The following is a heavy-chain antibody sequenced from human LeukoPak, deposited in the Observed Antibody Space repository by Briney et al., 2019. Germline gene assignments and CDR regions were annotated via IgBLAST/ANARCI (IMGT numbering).Heavy chain of an antibody. CDR1: GFTVSSNY. J-gene: IGHJ4*02. CDR2: IYSGGSI. CDR3: ARSTTADLVFDY. D-gene: IGHD2-21*02. Sequence: GGSLRLSCAASGFTVSSNYMNWVRQAPGKGLEWVSVIYSGGSIYYADFVKGRFTISRDNSKNTLYLQMNSLRAEDTAVYYCARSTTADLVFDYWGQGTLVTVSS. V-gene: IGHV3-53*01.